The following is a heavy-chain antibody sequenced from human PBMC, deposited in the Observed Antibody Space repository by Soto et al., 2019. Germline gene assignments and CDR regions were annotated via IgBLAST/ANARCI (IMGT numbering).Heavy chain of an antibody. CDR2: ISAYNGNT. D-gene: IGHD3-3*01. J-gene: IGHJ4*02. CDR3: ARAFWSGQGKLNENYYFDY. CDR1: GYPFSSYG. V-gene: IGHV1-18*01. Sequence: ASVKVSCKASGYPFSSYGITWVRQAPGQGLEWMGWISAYNGNTNYAQKLQDRVTMTTDTSTSTAYMELRSLRSDDTAVYYCARAFWSGQGKLNENYYFDYWGQGTLVTVSS.